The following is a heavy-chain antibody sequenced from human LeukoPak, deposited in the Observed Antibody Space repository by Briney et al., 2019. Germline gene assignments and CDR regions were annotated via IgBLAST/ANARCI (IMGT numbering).Heavy chain of an antibody. J-gene: IGHJ4*02. V-gene: IGHV3-30-3*01. Sequence: GGSLRLSCAASGFTFRSYAMHWVRQAPGKGLEWVAVISYDGSNKYYADSVKGRFTISRDNSKNTLYLQMNSLRAEDTAVYYCARDTPADYWGQGTLVTVSS. CDR2: ISYDGSNK. CDR3: ARDTPADY. CDR1: GFTFRSYA.